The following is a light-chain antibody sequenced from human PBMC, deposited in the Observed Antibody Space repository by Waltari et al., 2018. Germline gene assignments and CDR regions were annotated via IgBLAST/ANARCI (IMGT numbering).Light chain of an antibody. J-gene: IGKJ5*01. CDR3: QHRGNWPLLA. V-gene: IGKV3-11*01. Sequence: RCRQSVGMFLSWYKRKPGQAPRLHSYDASDRATGTPAKFSGSGSGTDFTLTISSLEPEDFAVYYCQHRGNWPLLAFGQGTRLEIK. CDR2: DAS. CDR1: QSVGMF.